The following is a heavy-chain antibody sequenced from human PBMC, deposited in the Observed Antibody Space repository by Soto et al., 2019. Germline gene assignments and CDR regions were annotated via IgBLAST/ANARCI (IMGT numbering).Heavy chain of an antibody. CDR1: GFTFSSYG. CDR3: ARDQRVRDYDFLYGMDV. CDR2: IWYDGSNK. Sequence: GGSLRLSCAASGFTFSSYGMHWVRQAPGKGLEWVAVIWYDGSNKYYADSVKGRFTISRDNSKNTLYLQMNSLRAEDTAVYYCARDQRVRDYDFLYGMDVWGPGTTVTVSS. D-gene: IGHD3-3*01. V-gene: IGHV3-33*01. J-gene: IGHJ6*02.